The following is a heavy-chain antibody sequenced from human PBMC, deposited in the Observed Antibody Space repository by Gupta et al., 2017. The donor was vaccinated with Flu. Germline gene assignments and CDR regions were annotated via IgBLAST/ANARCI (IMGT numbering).Heavy chain of an antibody. Sequence: EVQLVESGGGLVKPGGSQRLSCAASGFTFSSYSVHWVRQAPGRGLEGVASISSSSTYIYYADSGRGRFTISRDNAKNSLYLQMNSLRADDTALYYCARGLVDILVVPAAVVDYWGQGTLVSVSS. V-gene: IGHV3-21*01. CDR1: GFTFSSYS. J-gene: IGHJ4*02. CDR2: ISSSSTYI. CDR3: ARGLVDILVVPAAVVDY. D-gene: IGHD2-2*01.